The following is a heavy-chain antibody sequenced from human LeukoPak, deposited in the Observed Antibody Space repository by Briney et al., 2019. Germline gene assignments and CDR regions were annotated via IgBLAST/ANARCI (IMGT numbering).Heavy chain of an antibody. V-gene: IGHV4-39*01. CDR3: ARHFSGYIDY. Sequence: PSETLSLTCTVSGGSISSSRYYWGWIRQPPGKGLEWIGSIYYSGTTYYSPSLKSRVTISVDTSKNQFSLKLSSVTAADTAVYYCARHFSGYIDYWGQGTLVTVSS. D-gene: IGHD3-22*01. CDR1: GGSISSSRYY. CDR2: IYYSGTT. J-gene: IGHJ4*02.